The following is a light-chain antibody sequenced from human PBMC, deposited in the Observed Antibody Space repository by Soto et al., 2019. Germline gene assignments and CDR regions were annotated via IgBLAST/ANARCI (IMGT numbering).Light chain of an antibody. CDR3: QQYTTSSPAYT. CDR2: GAS. Sequence: EIVLTQSPGTLSLSPGERATLSCRASQSVSSSYLAWYQQKPGQAPRLLIYGASSRATGVADRFSGSGSGTDFSLTISRLEPEDFAVYYCQQYTTSSPAYTFGQGTKLEIK. J-gene: IGKJ2*01. V-gene: IGKV3-20*01. CDR1: QSVSSSY.